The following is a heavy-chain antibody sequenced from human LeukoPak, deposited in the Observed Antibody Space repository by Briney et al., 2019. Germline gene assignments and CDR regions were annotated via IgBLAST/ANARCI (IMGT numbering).Heavy chain of an antibody. D-gene: IGHD1-26*01. V-gene: IGHV3-30*04. CDR3: AIDIGRGSYYGYFQH. Sequence: GGSLRLSCAASGFTFSSYAMHWVRQAPGKGLEWVAVISYDGSNKYYADSVKGRFTISRDNSKNTLYLQMNSLRAEDTPVYYCAIDIGRGSYYGYFQHWGQGTLVTVSS. J-gene: IGHJ1*01. CDR1: GFTFSSYA. CDR2: ISYDGSNK.